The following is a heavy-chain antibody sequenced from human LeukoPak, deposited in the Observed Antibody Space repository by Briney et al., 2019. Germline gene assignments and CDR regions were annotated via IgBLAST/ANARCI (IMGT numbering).Heavy chain of an antibody. CDR1: GGSISSGGYY. Sequence: SQTLSLTCTVSGGSISSGGYYWSWIRQHPGKGLEWIGYIYYSGSTYYNPSRKSRVTISVDTSKNQFSLKLSSVTAADTAVYYCARDRLYGSSYYYGMDVWGQGTTVTVSS. CDR2: IYYSGST. D-gene: IGHD3-10*01. V-gene: IGHV4-31*03. J-gene: IGHJ6*02. CDR3: ARDRLYGSSYYYGMDV.